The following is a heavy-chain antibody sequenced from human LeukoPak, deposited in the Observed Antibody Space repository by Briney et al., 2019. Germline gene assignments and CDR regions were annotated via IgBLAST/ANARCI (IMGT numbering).Heavy chain of an antibody. CDR1: GGTFSSYA. V-gene: IGHV1-69*06. Sequence: ASVKVSCKASGGTFSSYAISWVRQAPGQGLEWMGGIIPIFGTANYAQKFQGRVTITADKSTSTAYMELSSLRSDDTAVYYCAREESIGRYQFLHDYWGQGTLVTVSS. CDR2: IIPIFGTA. CDR3: AREESIGRYQFLHDY. D-gene: IGHD1-26*01. J-gene: IGHJ4*02.